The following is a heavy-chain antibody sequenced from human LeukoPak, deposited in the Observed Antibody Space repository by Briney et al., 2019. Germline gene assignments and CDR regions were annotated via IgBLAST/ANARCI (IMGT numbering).Heavy chain of an antibody. V-gene: IGHV5-51*01. Sequence: GESLKISCKGSGYSFTDYWNGWGRQMPGKGLEWLGIIYPGDSNTRYSPSFQGQVTVSADRSISTAYLQWSSLKASDTAMYYCARHRGSGYYDYWGQGTLVTVSS. CDR3: ARHRGSGYYDY. D-gene: IGHD3-22*01. J-gene: IGHJ4*02. CDR2: IYPGDSNT. CDR1: GYSFTDYW.